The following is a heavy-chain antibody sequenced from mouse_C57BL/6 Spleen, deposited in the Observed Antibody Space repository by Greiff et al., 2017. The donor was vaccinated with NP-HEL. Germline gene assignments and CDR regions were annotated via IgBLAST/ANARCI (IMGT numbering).Heavy chain of an antibody. CDR2: ISSGSGTI. CDR1: GFTFSDYG. V-gene: IGHV5-17*01. Sequence: EVMLVESGGGLVKPGGSLKLSCAASGFTFSDYGMHWVRQAPEKGLEWVAYISSGSGTIYYADTVKGRFTFSIDNAKNTLFLQMTSLESEETAMYYCARPAHGYFDVWGTGTTVTVSS. CDR3: ARPAHGYFDV. J-gene: IGHJ1*03. D-gene: IGHD1-3*01.